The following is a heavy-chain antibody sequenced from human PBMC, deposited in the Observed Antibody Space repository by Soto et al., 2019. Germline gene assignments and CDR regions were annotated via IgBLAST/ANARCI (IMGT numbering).Heavy chain of an antibody. CDR3: ARSFRRYYYGSGSYYQDYYYGMDV. CDR1: GVSIRSSRYY. V-gene: IGHV4-39*01. CDR2: IYYSGST. D-gene: IGHD3-10*01. J-gene: IGHJ6*02. Sequence: SDTLSLTCTVSGVSIRSSRYYWGWTRKPPGNGLQWIGSIYYSGSTYYNPSLKSRVTISVDTSKNQFSLKLSSVTAADTAVYYCARSFRRYYYGSGSYYQDYYYGMDVWGQGTTVT.